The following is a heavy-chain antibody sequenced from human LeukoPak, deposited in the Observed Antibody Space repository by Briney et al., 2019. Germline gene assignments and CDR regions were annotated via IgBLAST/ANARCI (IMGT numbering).Heavy chain of an antibody. D-gene: IGHD2-21*02. Sequence: GGSLRLSCAASGFTVSSNYMSWVRQAPGKGLEWASVIYSGGSTYYADSVKGRFTISRDNSKNTLYLQMNSLRAEDTAVYYCARAAYCGGDCYSHPGAFDIWGQGTMVTVSS. CDR1: GFTVSSNY. CDR2: IYSGGST. CDR3: ARAAYCGGDCYSHPGAFDI. V-gene: IGHV3-66*01. J-gene: IGHJ3*02.